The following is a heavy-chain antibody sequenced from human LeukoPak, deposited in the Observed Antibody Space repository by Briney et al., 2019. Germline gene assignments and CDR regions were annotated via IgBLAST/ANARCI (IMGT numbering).Heavy chain of an antibody. J-gene: IGHJ6*03. D-gene: IGHD3-3*01. CDR2: ISHSGST. V-gene: IGHV4-38-2*02. Sequence: PSETLSLTCTVSGYSISRGYYWGWIRQPPGKGLEWIGTISHSGSTNYNPSLKSRVTISVDTSKNQFSLKLSSVTAADTAVYYCARHGPYDFWSGYPRVNPGGYMDVWGKGTTVTVSS. CDR3: ARHGPYDFWSGYPRVNPGGYMDV. CDR1: GYSISRGYY.